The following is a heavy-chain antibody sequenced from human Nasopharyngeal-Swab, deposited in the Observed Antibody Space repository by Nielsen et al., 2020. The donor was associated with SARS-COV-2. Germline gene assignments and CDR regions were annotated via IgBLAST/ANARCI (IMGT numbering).Heavy chain of an antibody. CDR2: IYYSGST. CDR3: AGCQISSSWYFDY. V-gene: IGHV4-59*12. J-gene: IGHJ4*02. D-gene: IGHD6-13*01. Sequence: SETLSLTCTVSGGSISSYYWSWIRQPPGKGLEWIGYIYYSGSTNYNPSLKSRVTISVDTSKNQFSLKLSSVTAADTAVYYCAGCQISSSWYFDYWGQGTLVTVSS. CDR1: GGSISSYY.